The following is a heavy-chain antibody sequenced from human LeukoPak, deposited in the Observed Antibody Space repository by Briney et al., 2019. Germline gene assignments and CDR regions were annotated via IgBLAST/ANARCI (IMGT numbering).Heavy chain of an antibody. CDR3: ARSSVLWFGESHFDY. CDR1: GGSFSGYY. V-gene: IGHV4-34*01. CDR2: INHSGST. D-gene: IGHD3-10*01. J-gene: IGHJ4*02. Sequence: SETLSLTCAVYGGSFSGYYWSWIRQPPGKGLEWSGEINHSGSTNYNPSLKSRVTISVDTSKNKFSLKLSSVTAADTAVYYCARSSVLWFGESHFDYWGQGTLVTVSS.